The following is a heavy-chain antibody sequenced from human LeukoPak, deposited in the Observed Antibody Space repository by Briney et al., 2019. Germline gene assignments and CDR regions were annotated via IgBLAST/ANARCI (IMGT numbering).Heavy chain of an antibody. CDR2: INPSGGST. V-gene: IGHV1-46*01. CDR1: GYTFTSYY. Sequence: ASVKVSCKASGYTFTSYYMHWVRQAPGQGLEWMGIINPSGGSTGYAQKFQGRVTMTRDTSTSTVYMELSSLRSEDTAVYYCARLVVGATGGGGLDNNWFDPWGQGTLVTVSS. D-gene: IGHD1-26*01. CDR3: ARLVVGATGGGGLDNNWFDP. J-gene: IGHJ5*02.